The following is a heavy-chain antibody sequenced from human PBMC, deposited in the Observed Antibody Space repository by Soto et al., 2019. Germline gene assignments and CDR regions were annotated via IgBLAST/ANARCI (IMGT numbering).Heavy chain of an antibody. V-gene: IGHV4-34*01. CDR3: ARGLLGYDSYFDY. D-gene: IGHD3-3*01. Sequence: QVQLQQWGAGLLKPSETLSLTCAVYGGSFSGYYWSWIRQPPGKGLEWIGEINHSGSTNYNPSLKSRVTISVVTSKNQFSLKLSSVTAADTAVYYCARGLLGYDSYFDYWGQGTLVTVSS. J-gene: IGHJ4*02. CDR2: INHSGST. CDR1: GGSFSGYY.